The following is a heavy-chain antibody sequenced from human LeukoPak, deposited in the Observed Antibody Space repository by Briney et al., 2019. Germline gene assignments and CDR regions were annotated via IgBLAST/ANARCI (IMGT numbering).Heavy chain of an antibody. J-gene: IGHJ4*02. Sequence: GGSLRLSCAASGFTFSIFGMSWVRQAPGKGLEWVSGLSGSGGSTYYADSVKGRFTISRDNSKNTLYLQMNSLRAEDTAVYYCARGATYAYYQDYWGQGTLVTVSS. CDR3: ARGATYAYYQDY. CDR2: LSGSGGST. V-gene: IGHV3-23*01. CDR1: GFTFSIFG. D-gene: IGHD1-26*01.